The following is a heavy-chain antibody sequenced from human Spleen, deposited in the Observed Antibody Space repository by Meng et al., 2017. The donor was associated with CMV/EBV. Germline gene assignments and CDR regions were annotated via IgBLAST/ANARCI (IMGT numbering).Heavy chain of an antibody. J-gene: IGHJ4*02. CDR1: GDTVSNNSTA. CDR3: ARDKYDGDFLDY. CDR2: TYYRSKWSN. V-gene: IGHV6-1*01. Sequence: IAGDTVSNNSTAWNWIRQCPSRGLEWLGRTYYRSKWSNDYAVSVKSRITINPDTSKNQFSLQLTSVTPEDTAVYYCARDKYDGDFLDYWGQGTLVTVSS. D-gene: IGHD4-17*01.